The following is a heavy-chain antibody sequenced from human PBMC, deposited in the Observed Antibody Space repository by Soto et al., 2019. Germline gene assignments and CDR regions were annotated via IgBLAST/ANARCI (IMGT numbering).Heavy chain of an antibody. V-gene: IGHV1-2*02. CDR2: INPNSGDT. J-gene: IGHJ4*02. Sequence: QVQLVQSGAEVKKPGASVKVSCKASGYTFTGYHMHWVRQAPGQGLEWMGWINPNSGDTNYAQKVQGRVTMTRDTSISPAYMELSRLRSADTAVSYCARILSEEVGALHYWGQGTLVTVSS. CDR1: GYTFTGYH. CDR3: ARILSEEVGALHY. D-gene: IGHD1-26*01.